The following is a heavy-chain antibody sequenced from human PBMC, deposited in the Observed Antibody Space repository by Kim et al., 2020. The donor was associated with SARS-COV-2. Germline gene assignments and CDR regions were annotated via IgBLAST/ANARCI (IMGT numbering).Heavy chain of an antibody. V-gene: IGHV5-51*01. CDR3: ARQFLNYDYYYGMDV. Sequence: SFQGQVTISADKSISTAYLQWSSLKASDTAMYYCARQFLNYDYYYGMDVWGQGTTVTVSS. J-gene: IGHJ6*02. D-gene: IGHD1-7*01.